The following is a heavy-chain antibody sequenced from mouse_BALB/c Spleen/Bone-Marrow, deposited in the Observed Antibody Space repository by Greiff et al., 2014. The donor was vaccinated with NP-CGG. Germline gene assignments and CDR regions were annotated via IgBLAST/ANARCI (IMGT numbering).Heavy chain of an antibody. V-gene: IGHV1-69*02. CDR1: GYTFTSYW. CDR2: IDPSDSYT. D-gene: IGHD2-3*01. J-gene: IGHJ3*01. Sequence: VQLQQSGAELVKPGASVKLSCKASGYTFTSYWMHWGKQRPGQGLEWIGEIDPSDSYTNYNQKFEGKATLTVDKSSSTAYMQLSSLTSEDSAVYYCARYGGYFPWFAYWGQGTLVTVSA. CDR3: ARYGGYFPWFAY.